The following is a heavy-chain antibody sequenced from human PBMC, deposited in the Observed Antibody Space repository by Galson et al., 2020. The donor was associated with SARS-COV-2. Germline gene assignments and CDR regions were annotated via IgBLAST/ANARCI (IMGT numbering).Heavy chain of an antibody. CDR3: ARGRHQLLLSYYYYYYYMDV. J-gene: IGHJ6*03. D-gene: IGHD2-2*01. V-gene: IGHV1-69*10. Sequence: SVKVSCKASGGTFSSYAISWVRQAPGQGLEWMGGIIPILGIANYAQKFQGRVTITADKSTSTAYMELSSLRSEDTAVYYWARGRHQLLLSYYYYYYYMDVWGKGTTVTVSS. CDR2: IIPILGIA. CDR1: GGTFSSYA.